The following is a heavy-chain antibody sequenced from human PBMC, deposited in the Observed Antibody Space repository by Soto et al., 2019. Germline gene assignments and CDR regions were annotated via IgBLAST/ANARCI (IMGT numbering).Heavy chain of an antibody. Sequence: PGESLKISCKGSGYTFTSHWIGWVRQMPGKGLEWMGIIFPGDSDTRYSPSFQGQVTISADKSINTAYLQWSSLKASDTAMYFCVRHGAYFAYWGQGSLVTVSS. CDR2: IFPGDSDT. CDR3: VRHGAYFAY. CDR1: GYTFTSHW. J-gene: IGHJ4*02. V-gene: IGHV5-51*01. D-gene: IGHD3-16*01.